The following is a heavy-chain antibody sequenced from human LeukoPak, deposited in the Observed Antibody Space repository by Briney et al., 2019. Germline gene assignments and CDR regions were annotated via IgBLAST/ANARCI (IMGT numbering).Heavy chain of an antibody. CDR2: INAGNGNT. CDR1: GYTFTSYA. D-gene: IGHD3-10*01. J-gene: IGHJ4*02. Sequence: ASVKVSCKASGYTFTSYAMHWVRQAPGQRLEWMGWINAGNGNTKYSQKFQGRATITRDTSASTAYMELSSLRSEDTAVYYCARDYYGSGSYPRFDYWGQGTLVTVSS. CDR3: ARDYYGSGSYPRFDY. V-gene: IGHV1-3*01.